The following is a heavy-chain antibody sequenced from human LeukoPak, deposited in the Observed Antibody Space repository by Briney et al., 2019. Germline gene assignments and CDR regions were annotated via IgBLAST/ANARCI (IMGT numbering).Heavy chain of an antibody. V-gene: IGHV3-9*01. CDR3: AKGASMITFGGVIVIAADYFDY. D-gene: IGHD3-16*02. Sequence: GGSLRLSCAASGFTFDDYAMHWVRHAPGKGLEWVSGISWNSGSIGYADSVKGRFTISRDNAKNSLYLQMNSLRAEDTALYYCAKGASMITFGGVIVIAADYFDYWGQGTLVTVSS. CDR1: GFTFDDYA. CDR2: ISWNSGSI. J-gene: IGHJ4*02.